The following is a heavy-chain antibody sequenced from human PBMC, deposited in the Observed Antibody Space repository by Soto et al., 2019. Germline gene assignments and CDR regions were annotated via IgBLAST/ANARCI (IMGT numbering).Heavy chain of an antibody. Sequence: QVQLVQSGAEVKKPGSSVKVSCKASGGTFSSYAISWVRQAPGQGLEWMGGIIPIFGTANYAQKFQGRVTLTADECTRTAYMELSSLRSEDTAVYYCAREGRARSGWELRYWGQGTLVTVSS. CDR2: IIPIFGTA. CDR3: AREGRARSGWELRY. V-gene: IGHV1-69*12. D-gene: IGHD1-26*01. CDR1: GGTFSSYA. J-gene: IGHJ4*02.